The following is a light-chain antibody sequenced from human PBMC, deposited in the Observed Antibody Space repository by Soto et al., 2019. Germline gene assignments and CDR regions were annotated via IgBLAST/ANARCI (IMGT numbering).Light chain of an antibody. CDR1: KSISSY. J-gene: IGKJ1*01. CDR2: AAS. V-gene: IGKV1-39*01. Sequence: DIQMTQSPSSLSASVGDRVTITFRASKSISSYLIGDQQKPGKAPKLLLYAASSLQSGVPSRFSGSGSGTDFTLPISSLQPEDFATYYCQQRYSTHKTFGQGTKVDIK. CDR3: QQRYSTHKT.